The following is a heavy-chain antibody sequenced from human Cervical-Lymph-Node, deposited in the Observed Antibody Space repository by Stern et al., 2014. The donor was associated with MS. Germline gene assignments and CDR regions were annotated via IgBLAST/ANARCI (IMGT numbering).Heavy chain of an antibody. J-gene: IGHJ4*02. V-gene: IGHV1-69*01. CDR2: IIPTFDTP. CDR1: GGTFSSYE. D-gene: IGHD3-10*01. Sequence: QVQLVQFGAEVKKPGSSVKVSCKASGGTFSSYEITWVRQAPGQGLEWMGGIIPTFDTPTYAQKFQDRVTISADESTNTAYLELNGLKSDDTAIYFCARAYTYYSNSAGYWGQGTLVTVSS. CDR3: ARAYTYYSNSAGY.